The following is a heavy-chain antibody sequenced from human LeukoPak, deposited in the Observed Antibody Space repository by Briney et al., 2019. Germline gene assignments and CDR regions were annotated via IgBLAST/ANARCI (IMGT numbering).Heavy chain of an antibody. CDR2: IYHSGST. V-gene: IGHV4-61*08. Sequence: SETLSLTCTVSGGSISSGGYYWSWIRQPPGKGLEWIGYIYHSGSTNYNPSLKSRVTISVDTSKNQFSLKLSSVTAADTAVYYCARAVCSSTSCYETDYWGQGTLVTVSS. CDR3: ARAVCSSTSCYETDY. J-gene: IGHJ4*02. CDR1: GGSISSGGYY. D-gene: IGHD2-2*01.